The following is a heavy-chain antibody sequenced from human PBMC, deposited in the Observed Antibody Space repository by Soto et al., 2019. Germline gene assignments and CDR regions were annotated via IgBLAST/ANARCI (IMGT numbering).Heavy chain of an antibody. CDR1: GFTFSHYE. CDR3: ASERLCGADCYFFDN. D-gene: IGHD2-21*02. V-gene: IGHV3-48*03. J-gene: IGHJ4*02. Sequence: GGSLRLSCAASGFTFSHYEMNWVRQAPGKGLEWISKISGSNNNIYYADSVRGRFTISRDNAKNSLYLQMNSLRAEDTAIYYCASERLCGADCYFFDNWGQGTQVTVSS. CDR2: ISGSNNNI.